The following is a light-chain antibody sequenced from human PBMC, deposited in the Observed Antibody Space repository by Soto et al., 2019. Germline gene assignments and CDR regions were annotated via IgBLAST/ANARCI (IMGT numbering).Light chain of an antibody. J-gene: IGKJ5*01. CDR1: QSVSSSH. Sequence: EIVLTQSPGTLSLSPGERATLSCRASQSVSSSHLAWYQQKPGQAPRLLIYAASSRATGIPDRFSGSGSGTDFTLTISRLEPEDFVVYYCQQYGNSPITFGQGTRLEIK. CDR3: QQYGNSPIT. V-gene: IGKV3-20*01. CDR2: AAS.